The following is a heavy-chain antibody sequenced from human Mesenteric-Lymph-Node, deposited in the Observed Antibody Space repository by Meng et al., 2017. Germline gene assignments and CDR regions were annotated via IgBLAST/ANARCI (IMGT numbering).Heavy chain of an antibody. J-gene: IGHJ4*02. D-gene: IGHD4-17*01. CDR3: ARRSWLDHGDYSLDY. Sequence: GESLKISCKGSGYSFTSYWIGWVRQMPGKGLEWMGIIYPGDSDTRYSPSFQGQVTISADKSISTAYLQWSSLKASDTALYYCARRSWLDHGDYSLDYWGQGTQVTVSS. CDR1: GYSFTSYW. CDR2: IYPGDSDT. V-gene: IGHV5-51*01.